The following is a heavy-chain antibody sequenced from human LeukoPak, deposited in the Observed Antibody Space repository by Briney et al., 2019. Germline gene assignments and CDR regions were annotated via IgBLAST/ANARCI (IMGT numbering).Heavy chain of an antibody. CDR3: ARHSAYLNPFDY. V-gene: IGHV4-59*08. CDR1: GGAISSYY. J-gene: IGHJ4*02. CDR2: IYYSGST. D-gene: IGHD1-14*01. Sequence: SETLSLTCTVSGGAISSYYWSWIRQPPGKGLEWIGYIYYSGSTNYSPSLKSRVTMSVDTSKDQFSLKLSSVTAADTAVYFCARHSAYLNPFDYWGQGTLVTVSS.